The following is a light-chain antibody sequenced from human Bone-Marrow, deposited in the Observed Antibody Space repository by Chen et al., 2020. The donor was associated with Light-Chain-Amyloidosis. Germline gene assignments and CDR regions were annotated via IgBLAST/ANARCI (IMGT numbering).Light chain of an antibody. CDR2: DDS. CDR1: NIGSTS. V-gene: IGLV3-21*02. J-gene: IGLJ3*02. Sequence: SYVLTQPSSVSVATGQTDTLACGGNNIGSTSVHWYQQTPGQAPLRVVYDDSDRPSGIPERLSGSNSGNTATLTISRVEAGDEADYYCQVWDRSSDRPVFGGGTKLTVL. CDR3: QVWDRSSDRPV.